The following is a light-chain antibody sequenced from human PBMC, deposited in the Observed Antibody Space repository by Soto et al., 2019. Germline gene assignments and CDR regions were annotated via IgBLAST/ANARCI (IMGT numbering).Light chain of an antibody. CDR3: AAWDDSLNRYV. V-gene: IGLV1-44*01. Sequence: QSVLTQPPSASGTPGQRVTISCSGSSSNIGSNTVNWYQQLPGTAPKLLIYSSNQRPSGVPDRFSGSKSGTSASLAISGLQSDDEADYYCAAWDDSLNRYVFGTGTKLTVL. CDR1: SSNIGSNT. CDR2: SSN. J-gene: IGLJ1*01.